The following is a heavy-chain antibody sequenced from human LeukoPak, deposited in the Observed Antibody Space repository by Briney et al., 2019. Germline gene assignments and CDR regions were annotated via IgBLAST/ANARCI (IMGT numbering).Heavy chain of an antibody. CDR3: ARMSYYDRRGDNWFDP. CDR2: INPNSGGT. J-gene: IGHJ5*02. D-gene: IGHD3-22*01. CDR1: GYTFTGYY. V-gene: IGHV1-2*02. Sequence: ASVKVSCKASGYTFTGYYMHWVRQAPGQGLEWMGWINPNSGGTNYAQKFRGRVTMTEDTSTDTAYMELSSLRSEDTAVYYCARMSYYDRRGDNWFDPWGQGTLVIVSS.